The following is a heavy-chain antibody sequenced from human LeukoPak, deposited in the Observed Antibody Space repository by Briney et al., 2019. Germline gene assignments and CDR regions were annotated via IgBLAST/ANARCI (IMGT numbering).Heavy chain of an antibody. J-gene: IGHJ6*02. Sequence: SETLSLTCTVSGGSISSGDYYWSWIRQPPGKGLEWIGYIYYSGSTYYNPSLKSRVTISVDTSKNQFSLKLSSVTAADTAVYYCAREAGPLFYDFRSGYYGDYGMDVWGQGTTVTASS. CDR3: AREAGPLFYDFRSGYYGDYGMDV. V-gene: IGHV4-30-4*01. D-gene: IGHD3-3*01. CDR1: GGSISSGDYY. CDR2: IYYSGST.